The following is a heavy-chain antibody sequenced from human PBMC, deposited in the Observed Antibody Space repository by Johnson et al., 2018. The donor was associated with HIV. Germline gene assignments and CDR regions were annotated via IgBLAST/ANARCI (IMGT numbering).Heavy chain of an antibody. CDR3: ARDSSNSFRFEMYAFDI. D-gene: IGHD6-6*01. V-gene: IGHV3-30*02. J-gene: IGHJ3*02. CDR2: IRYDGSNK. CDR1: GFTFSSYA. Sequence: QVQLVESGGGVVQPGRSLRLSCAASGFTFSSYAMHWVRQAPGKGLEWVAFIRYDGSNKYYADSVKGRFTISRDNSKNTLYLQMNSLRPEDTAVYYCARDSSNSFRFEMYAFDIWGQGTMVTVSS.